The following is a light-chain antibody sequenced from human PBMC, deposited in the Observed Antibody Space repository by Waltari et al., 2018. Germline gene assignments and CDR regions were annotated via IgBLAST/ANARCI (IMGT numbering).Light chain of an antibody. J-gene: IGKJ3*01. Sequence: EIVLTQSPGTLSLSPGDRANLPCRASQSIRSSYLAWYQQKPGLAPRLLVYGGSSRAAGIPDRFSGSGSGTDFTLTISRLEPEDFAVYYCQQYGDSPLVTFGPGTRVDVK. CDR2: GGS. CDR3: QQYGDSPLVT. CDR1: QSIRSSY. V-gene: IGKV3-20*01.